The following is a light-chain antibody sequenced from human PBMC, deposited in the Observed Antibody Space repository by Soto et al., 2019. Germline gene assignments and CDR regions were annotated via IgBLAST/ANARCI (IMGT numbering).Light chain of an antibody. CDR3: SSYAGSSARVV. J-gene: IGLJ2*01. Sequence: QSALTQPASVSGSPGQSNTISCTGASSDVGLYDFVSWYQQHPGKAPKLIIYEGTKRPSEISDRFSGSESDTTASLIISGLQPEDEADYYCSSYAGSSARVVFGGGTKLTVL. CDR2: EGT. V-gene: IGLV2-23*01. CDR1: SSDVGLYDF.